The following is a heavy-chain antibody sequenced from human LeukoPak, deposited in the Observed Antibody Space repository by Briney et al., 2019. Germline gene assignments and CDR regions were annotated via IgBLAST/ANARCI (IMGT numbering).Heavy chain of an antibody. V-gene: IGHV1-46*01. D-gene: IGHD2-2*01. CDR2: INPSGGST. Sequence: ASVKVSCKASGGTFSSYAISWVRQAPGQGLEWMGIINPSGGSTSYAQKFRGRVTMTRDTSTSTVYMELSSLRSEDTAVYYCARDQVVVPAASMEAFDPWGQGTLVTVSS. J-gene: IGHJ5*02. CDR3: ARDQVVVPAASMEAFDP. CDR1: GGTFSSYA.